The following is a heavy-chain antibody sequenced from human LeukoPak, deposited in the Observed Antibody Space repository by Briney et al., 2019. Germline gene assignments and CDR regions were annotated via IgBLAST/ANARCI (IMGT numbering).Heavy chain of an antibody. Sequence: ASVKVSCKASGYTSTSYDINWVRQATGQGLEWMGWMNPNSGNTGYAQKFQGRVTMTRNTSIGTAYMELSSLRSEDTAVYYCATGGNSRYYYYYMDVWGKGTTVTVSS. J-gene: IGHJ6*03. CDR2: MNPNSGNT. CDR1: GYTSTSYD. D-gene: IGHD4-23*01. CDR3: ATGGNSRYYYYYMDV. V-gene: IGHV1-8*01.